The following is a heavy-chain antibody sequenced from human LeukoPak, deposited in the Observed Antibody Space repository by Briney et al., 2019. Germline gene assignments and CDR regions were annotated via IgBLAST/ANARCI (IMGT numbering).Heavy chain of an antibody. D-gene: IGHD2-2*01. CDR3: ARGVIVVVPAAIGGLDYYYYMDV. J-gene: IGHJ6*03. CDR1: GGSFSGYY. Sequence: PSETLSLTCAVYGGSFSGYYWSWIRQPPGKGLEWIGEINHSGSTNYNPSLKSRVTISVDTSKNQFSLKLSSVTVADTAVYYCARGVIVVVPAAIGGLDYYYYMDVWGKGTTVTVSS. V-gene: IGHV4-34*01. CDR2: INHSGST.